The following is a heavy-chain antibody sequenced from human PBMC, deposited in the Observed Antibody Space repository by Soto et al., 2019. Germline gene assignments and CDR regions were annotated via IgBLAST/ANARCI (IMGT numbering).Heavy chain of an antibody. J-gene: IGHJ6*01. V-gene: IGHV4-59*01. CDR3: ARDPPDYGGNPSYYYYCMEV. D-gene: IGHD4-17*01. Sequence: PSETLSLTCTVSGGSISSYYWSWIRQPPGKGLEWIGYIYYSGSTNYNPSLKSRVTISVDTSKNQFSLKLSSVTAADTAVYYCARDPPDYGGNPSYYYYCMEVWCQETTVTVSS. CDR1: GGSISSYY. CDR2: IYYSGST.